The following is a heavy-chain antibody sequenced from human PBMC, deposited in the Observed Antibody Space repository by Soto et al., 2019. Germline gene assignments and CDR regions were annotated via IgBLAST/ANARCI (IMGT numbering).Heavy chain of an antibody. CDR2: IYYSGST. CDR3: ARQIGRGSWSLDH. V-gene: IGHV4-39*01. Sequence: PSETLSLTCTVSGGSISSSDYWWGWIRQPPGKWLEWIGSIYYSGSTHYIPSLKSRVIMSVDTSKNQFSLRLSSVTAADTAVYYCARQIGRGSWSLDHWGQGTLVTVSS. D-gene: IGHD6-13*01. CDR1: GGSISSSDYW. J-gene: IGHJ4*02.